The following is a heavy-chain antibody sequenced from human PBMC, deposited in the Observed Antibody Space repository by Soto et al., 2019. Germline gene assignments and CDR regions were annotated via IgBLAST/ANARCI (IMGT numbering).Heavy chain of an antibody. Sequence: EVQLVESGGDLVQPGGSLRLSCAASGVTISGDWMHWVRQAPGKGLEWVSRINGDGSRTNYADSVSGRFTISRDNARNTVQLQMNSLSVEDTAVYYCARACCREQNWFDPWGQGTLVTVSS. CDR1: GVTISGDW. J-gene: IGHJ5*02. V-gene: IGHV3-74*01. D-gene: IGHD2-15*01. CDR2: INGDGSRT. CDR3: ARACCREQNWFDP.